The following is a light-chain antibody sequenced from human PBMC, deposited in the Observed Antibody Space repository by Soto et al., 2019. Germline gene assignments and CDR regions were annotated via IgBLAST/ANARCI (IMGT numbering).Light chain of an antibody. V-gene: IGKV3-20*01. CDR2: DTS. J-gene: IGKJ1*01. Sequence: EIVLTQSPGTLSLSPGDRATLACRASQSVSSSYLAWYQQRPGQAPRLLIYDTSTRATGVPARFSGSGSGTDFTLTISRLEPEDFAVYYCQQYDSSPKTVGQGTQVDIK. CDR3: QQYDSSPKT. CDR1: QSVSSSY.